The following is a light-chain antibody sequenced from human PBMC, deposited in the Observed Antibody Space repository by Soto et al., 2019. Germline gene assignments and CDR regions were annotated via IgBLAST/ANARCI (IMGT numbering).Light chain of an antibody. CDR1: SXDVGDYDY. J-gene: IGLJ1*01. CDR3: CSYAGNYTFV. CDR2: DVS. Sequence: QSVLTQPRSVSGSPGQSVTISCTGTSXDVGDYDYVSWYQQHPGGAPKVMIYDVSKRPSGVPGRFSGSKSGNTASLTISGLQAEDEADYFCCSYAGNYTFVFGTGTKVTVL. V-gene: IGLV2-11*01.